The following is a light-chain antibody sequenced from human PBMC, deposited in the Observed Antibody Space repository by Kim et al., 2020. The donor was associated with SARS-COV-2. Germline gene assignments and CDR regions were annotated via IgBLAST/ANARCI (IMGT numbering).Light chain of an antibody. V-gene: IGKV3-15*01. J-gene: IGKJ4*01. CDR3: LQHNTWPLT. CDR2: GAS. CDR1: HSVSSS. Sequence: GSPGETITLSCRASHSVSSSLAWYQQKPGQAPRLLITGASSRATGVPARFSGSGSGTDYTLTISSLQSEDIAVYYCLQHNTWPLTFGGGTKVDIK.